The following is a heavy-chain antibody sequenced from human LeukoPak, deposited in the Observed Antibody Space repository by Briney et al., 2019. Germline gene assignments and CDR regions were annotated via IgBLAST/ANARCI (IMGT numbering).Heavy chain of an antibody. CDR1: GFTFSNFA. Sequence: GGSLRLSFAASGFTFSNFAMNWVRQAPGKGLEWVSAISAGGTFYADFVKGRFTISRDNSKNTLYLQMNSLRVDDTAVYYCVKGLYTIDYWGQGTLVTVSS. CDR2: ISAGGT. D-gene: IGHD2-2*02. J-gene: IGHJ4*02. V-gene: IGHV3-23*01. CDR3: VKGLYTIDY.